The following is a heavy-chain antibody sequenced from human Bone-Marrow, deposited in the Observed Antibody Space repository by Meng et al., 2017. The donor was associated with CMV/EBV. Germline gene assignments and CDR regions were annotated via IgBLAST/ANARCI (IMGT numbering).Heavy chain of an antibody. CDR2: ISSSSSYI. Sequence: GGSLRLSCAASGFTFSSYSMNWVRQAPGKGLEWVSSISSSSSYIYYADSVKGRFTISRDNAKNSLYLQMNSLRAEDTAVYYCARDPGAYYDFWSGYPYYYYGMDVWGQGTTVTVSS. V-gene: IGHV3-21*01. CDR3: ARDPGAYYDFWSGYPYYYYGMDV. J-gene: IGHJ6*02. CDR1: GFTFSSYS. D-gene: IGHD3-3*01.